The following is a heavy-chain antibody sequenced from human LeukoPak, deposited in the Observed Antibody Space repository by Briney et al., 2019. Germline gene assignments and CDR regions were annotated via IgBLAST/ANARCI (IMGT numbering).Heavy chain of an antibody. J-gene: IGHJ4*02. CDR2: IRYDGSNK. CDR1: GFTFSSYG. D-gene: IGHD2-15*01. V-gene: IGHV3-30*02. Sequence: PGGSLRLSCAASGFTFSSYGMHWVRQAPGKGLEWVTFIRYDGSNKYYADSVKGRFTISRDNSKNTLYLQMNSLRAEDTAEYYCAKDRTNAYCSGGSCYYYDYWGQGTLVTVSS. CDR3: AKDRTNAYCSGGSCYYYDY.